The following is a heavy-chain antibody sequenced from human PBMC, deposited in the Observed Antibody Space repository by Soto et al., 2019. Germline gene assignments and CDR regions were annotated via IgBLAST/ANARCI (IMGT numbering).Heavy chain of an antibody. V-gene: IGHV1-18*04. CDR1: GYTFTSYG. D-gene: IGHD2-2*01. CDR3: ARGCSSTSCYWDNWFDP. Sequence: QVQLVQSGAEVKKPGASVKVSCKASGYTFTSYGISWVRQAPGQGLEWMGWISAYNGNTNYAQKLQGRVTMTTDTSTSTAYMEPRSLRSDDTAVYYCARGCSSTSCYWDNWFDPWGQGTLVTVSS. J-gene: IGHJ5*02. CDR2: ISAYNGNT.